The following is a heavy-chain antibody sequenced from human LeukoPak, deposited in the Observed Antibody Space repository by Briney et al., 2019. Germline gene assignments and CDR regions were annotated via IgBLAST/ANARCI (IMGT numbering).Heavy chain of an antibody. CDR2: ISGSSSAI. V-gene: IGHV3-48*04. J-gene: IGHJ4*02. CDR1: GFTFSDYS. Sequence: GGSLRLSCAAPGFTFSDYSMNWVRQAPGKGLEWVSYISGSSSAIYYADSVKGRFTISRDNVKNSLYLQMNSLRAEDTAVYYCARDEAVVAATFGVSYDSSGYFDYWSQGTLVTVSS. CDR3: ARDEAVVAATFGVSYDSSGYFDY. D-gene: IGHD2-15*01.